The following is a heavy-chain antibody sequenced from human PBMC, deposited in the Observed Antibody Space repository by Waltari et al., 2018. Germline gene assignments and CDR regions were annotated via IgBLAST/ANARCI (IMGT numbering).Heavy chain of an antibody. Sequence: QVQLQQWGAGLLKPSETLSLTCAVYGGSFSGYYWSWIRQPPGQGLEWIGEINHSGSTNYNPSLKSRVTISVDTSKNQFSLKLSSVTAADTAVYYCASFVNYCSSTSCYGDWFDPWGQGTLVTVSS. V-gene: IGHV4-34*01. D-gene: IGHD2-2*01. CDR3: ASFVNYCSSTSCYGDWFDP. CDR2: INHSGST. J-gene: IGHJ5*02. CDR1: GGSFSGYY.